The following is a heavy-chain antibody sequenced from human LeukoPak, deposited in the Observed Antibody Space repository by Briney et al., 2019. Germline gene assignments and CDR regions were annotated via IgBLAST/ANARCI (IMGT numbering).Heavy chain of an antibody. V-gene: IGHV3-11*01. Sequence: GGSLRLSCAASGFTFSDDYMSWIRQAPGRGLEWVSYISSSGSTIYYADSVKGRFTISRDNAKNSLYLQMNSLRAEDTAVYYCRASYDFWSGYYLYYYYYMDVWGKGTTVTVSS. CDR1: GFTFSDDY. CDR2: ISSSGSTI. D-gene: IGHD3-3*01. CDR3: RASYDFWSGYYLYYYYYMDV. J-gene: IGHJ6*03.